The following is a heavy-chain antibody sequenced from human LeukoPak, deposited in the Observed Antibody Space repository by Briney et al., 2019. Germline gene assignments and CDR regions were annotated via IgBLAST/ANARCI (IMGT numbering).Heavy chain of an antibody. J-gene: IGHJ4*02. CDR3: AKERGYSGYNHYFDY. Sequence: GGSLRLSCAASGFTFSSYAMHWVRQAPGKGLEWVAVIRYDGSNKYYADSVKGRFTISRDNSKNTLNLRMNSLRVEDTAVYYCAKERGYSGYNHYFDYWGQGSLVTVSS. CDR2: IRYDGSNK. D-gene: IGHD5-12*01. CDR1: GFTFSSYA. V-gene: IGHV3-30*02.